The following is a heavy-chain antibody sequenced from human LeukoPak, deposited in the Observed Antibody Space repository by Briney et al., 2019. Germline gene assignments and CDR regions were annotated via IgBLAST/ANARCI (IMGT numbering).Heavy chain of an antibody. V-gene: IGHV3-30-3*01. CDR3: ARRVTTGSYFDL. CDR1: GFTFSSYA. J-gene: IGHJ2*01. Sequence: PGGSLRLSCAASGFTFSSYAMHWVRQAPGKGLEWVAVISHDGNYKYYADSVKGLFTISRDNSKKTLYLQVNSLKPEDTAVYYCARRVTTGSYFDLWGRGTLVTVSS. CDR2: ISHDGNYK. D-gene: IGHD4-17*01.